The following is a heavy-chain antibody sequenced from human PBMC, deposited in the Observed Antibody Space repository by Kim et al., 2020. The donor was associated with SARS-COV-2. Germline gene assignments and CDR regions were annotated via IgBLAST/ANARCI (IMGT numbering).Heavy chain of an antibody. V-gene: IGHV4-34*01. CDR1: GGSFSGYY. Sequence: SETLSLTCAVYGGSFSGYYWSWIRQPPGKGLEWIGEINHSGSTNYNPSLKSRVTISVDTSKNQFSLKLSSVTAADTAVYYCARGLAAAGPIYYYYGMDVWGQGTTVTVSS. J-gene: IGHJ6*02. CDR3: ARGLAAAGPIYYYYGMDV. CDR2: INHSGST. D-gene: IGHD6-13*01.